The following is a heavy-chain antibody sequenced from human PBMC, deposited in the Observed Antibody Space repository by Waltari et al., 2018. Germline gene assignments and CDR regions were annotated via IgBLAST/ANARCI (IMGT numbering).Heavy chain of an antibody. J-gene: IGHJ5*02. V-gene: IGHV3-21*01. Sequence: EVQRMESGGGLVKPGGSLRLACSAPGFTFSPYNVNWVRQAPGKGLEWVSSVSSNGAYIHYGDSVKGRFTISRDNAKTSLYLQMNGLRDEDTAVYYCARGGWGFYLDLWGQGALVTVSS. D-gene: IGHD7-27*01. CDR2: VSSNGAYI. CDR1: GFTFSPYN. CDR3: ARGGWGFYLDL.